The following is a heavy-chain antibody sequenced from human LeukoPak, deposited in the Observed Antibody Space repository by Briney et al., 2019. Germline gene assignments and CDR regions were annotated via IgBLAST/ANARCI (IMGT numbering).Heavy chain of an antibody. CDR2: IYHSGST. CDR3: ARTRDFWSGYFDY. J-gene: IGHJ4*02. V-gene: IGHV4-30-2*01. CDR1: GDSIRSGTNN. Sequence: PSQTLSLTCAVSGDSIRSGTNNWSWIRQPPGKGLEWIGYIYHSGSTYYNPSLQSRVTISVDTSKSQFSLKLSSVTAADTAVYYCARTRDFWSGYFDYWGRGILVTVSS. D-gene: IGHD3-3*01.